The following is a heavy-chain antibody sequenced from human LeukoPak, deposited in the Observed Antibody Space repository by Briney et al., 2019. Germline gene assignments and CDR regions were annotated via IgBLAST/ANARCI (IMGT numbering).Heavy chain of an antibody. CDR2: IISSSSYI. CDR3: AREYSGNYFPFFDY. D-gene: IGHD1-26*01. CDR1: GFTFSSYS. J-gene: IGHJ4*02. V-gene: IGHV3-21*01. Sequence: PGGALRLSCAASGFTFSSYSMNWVRQDPGEGLEWVSSIISSSSYIYYADSVKGRFTISRDNAKNSLYLQMNSLRAEDTAVYYCAREYSGNYFPFFDYWGQGTLVTVSS.